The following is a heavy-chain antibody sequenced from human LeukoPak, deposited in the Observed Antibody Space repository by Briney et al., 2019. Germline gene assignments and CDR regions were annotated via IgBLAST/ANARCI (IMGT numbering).Heavy chain of an antibody. CDR3: ARGGGGYSYGTFDAFDI. D-gene: IGHD5-18*01. CDR1: GYIFTSYG. Sequence: ASVKVSCKASGYIFTSYGISWVRQAPGQGLEWMGWISAYNGNTNYAQKLQGRVTMTTDTSTSTAYMELRSLRSDDTAVYYCARGGGGYSYGTFDAFDIWGQGTMVTVSS. CDR2: ISAYNGNT. V-gene: IGHV1-18*01. J-gene: IGHJ3*02.